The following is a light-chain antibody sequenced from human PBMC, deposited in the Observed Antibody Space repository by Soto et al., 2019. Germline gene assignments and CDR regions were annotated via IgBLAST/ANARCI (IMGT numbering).Light chain of an antibody. CDR2: DAS. Sequence: GDRVTITCWASQSISNWLAWYQQKPGKAPKLLIYDASSLESGVPSRFSGSGSGTEFTLTINSLQPDDFATYYCQQYNSYSPMYTFGQGTKLEIK. CDR1: QSISNW. J-gene: IGKJ2*01. V-gene: IGKV1-5*01. CDR3: QQYNSYSPMYT.